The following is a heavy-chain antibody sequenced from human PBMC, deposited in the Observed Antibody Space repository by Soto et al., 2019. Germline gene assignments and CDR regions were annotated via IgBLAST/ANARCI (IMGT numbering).Heavy chain of an antibody. J-gene: IGHJ4*02. V-gene: IGHV3-23*01. CDR2: ISGHGDAT. D-gene: IGHD3-10*01. Sequence: PWGALIVSCASSGLPFTVYAMSWVRQAPGKGLEWVSAISGHGDATFYADSVKGRFTISRDNSKNTLYLHMKSLRAEDTALYYCANSRVSMVRGLIIIPNYWGQGTLVTVSS. CDR1: GLPFTVYA. CDR3: ANSRVSMVRGLIIIPNY.